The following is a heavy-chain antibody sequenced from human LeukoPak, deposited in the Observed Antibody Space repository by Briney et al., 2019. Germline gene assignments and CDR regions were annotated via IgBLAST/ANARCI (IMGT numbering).Heavy chain of an antibody. D-gene: IGHD6-13*01. V-gene: IGHV3-43*02. CDR2: ISGDGGST. CDR3: AKDIAAAGIYYYYYMDV. J-gene: IGHJ6*03. Sequence: GGSLRLSCAASGFTFDDYAMHWVRQAPGKGLEWVSLISGDGGSTYYADSVKGRFTISRDKSKNSLYLQMNSLRTEDTALYYCAKDIAAAGIYYYYYMDVWGKGTTVTVSS. CDR1: GFTFDDYA.